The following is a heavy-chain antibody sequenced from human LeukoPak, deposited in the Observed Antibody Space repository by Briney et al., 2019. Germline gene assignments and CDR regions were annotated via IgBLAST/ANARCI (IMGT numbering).Heavy chain of an antibody. CDR1: GGSFSSSSYY. D-gene: IGHD3-10*01. CDR3: ARVLALYGSGSYTIDY. J-gene: IGHJ4*02. Sequence: PSETLSLTCTVSGGSFSSSSYYWGWIRQPPGKGLEWIGSIYYSGSTYYNPSLKSRVTISVDTSKNQFSLKLSSVTAADTAVYYCARVLALYGSGSYTIDYWGQGILVTVSS. CDR2: IYYSGST. V-gene: IGHV4-39*07.